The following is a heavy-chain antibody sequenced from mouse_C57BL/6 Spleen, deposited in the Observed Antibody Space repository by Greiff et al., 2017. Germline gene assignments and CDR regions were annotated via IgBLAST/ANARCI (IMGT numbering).Heavy chain of an antibody. Sequence: DVQLQESGEGLVKPGGSLKLSCAASGFTFSSYAMSWVRQTPEKRLEWVAYISSGGDYIYYADTVKGRFTISRDNARNTLYLQMSSLKSEDTAMYYCTRPLTGTGGYFDVWGTGTTVTVSS. CDR2: ISSGGDYI. CDR3: TRPLTGTGGYFDV. J-gene: IGHJ1*03. V-gene: IGHV5-9-1*02. CDR1: GFTFSSYA. D-gene: IGHD4-1*01.